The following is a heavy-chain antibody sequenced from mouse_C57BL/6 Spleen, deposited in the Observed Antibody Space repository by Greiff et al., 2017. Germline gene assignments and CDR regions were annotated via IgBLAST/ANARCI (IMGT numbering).Heavy chain of an antibody. D-gene: IGHD4-1*01. CDR2: ISDGGSYT. Sequence: EVKLVESGGGLVKPGGSLKLSCAASGFTFSSYAMSWVRQTPEKRLEWVATISDGGSYTYYPDNVKGRFTISRDNAKNNLYLQMSHLKSEDTAMYYCARSSLNWDVGYFDYWGQGTTLTVSS. CDR1: GFTFSSYA. CDR3: ARSSLNWDVGYFDY. J-gene: IGHJ2*01. V-gene: IGHV5-4*03.